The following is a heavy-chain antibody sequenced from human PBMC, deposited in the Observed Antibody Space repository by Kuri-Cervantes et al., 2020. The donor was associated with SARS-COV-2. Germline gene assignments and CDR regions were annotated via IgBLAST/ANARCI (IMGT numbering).Heavy chain of an antibody. Sequence: GGSLRLSCAASGFTFSSYAMSWVRQAPGKGLEWVSAISGSGGSTYYADSVKGRFTISRDNSKNTLYLQMNSLRAEDTAVYYCAKGRWPEVGATPFDYWGQGTLVTVSS. V-gene: IGHV3-23*01. CDR2: ISGSGGST. J-gene: IGHJ4*02. CDR1: GFTFSSYA. D-gene: IGHD1-26*01. CDR3: AKGRWPEVGATPFDY.